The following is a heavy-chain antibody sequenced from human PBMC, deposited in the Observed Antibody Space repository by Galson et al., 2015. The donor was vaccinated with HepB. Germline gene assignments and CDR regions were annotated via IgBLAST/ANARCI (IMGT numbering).Heavy chain of an antibody. J-gene: IGHJ4*02. V-gene: IGHV3-7*03. CDR2: IKQDGSEK. CDR3: ARNYYGSGIDFDY. CDR1: GFTFSSYG. Sequence: SLRLSCAASGFTFSSYGMHWVRQAPGKGLEWVANIKQDGSEKFCADSVKGRFTISRDNAMTSLYLKMDSLRAEDTAVYYCARNYYGSGIDFDYWGQGALVAVSS. D-gene: IGHD3-10*01.